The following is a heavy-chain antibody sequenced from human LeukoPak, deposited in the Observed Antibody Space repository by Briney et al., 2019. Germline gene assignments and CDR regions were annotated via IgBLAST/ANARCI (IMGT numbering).Heavy chain of an antibody. CDR2: VYYSGST. V-gene: IGHV4-59*01. J-gene: IGHJ5*01. CDR1: GDSTRSYY. Sequence: SETLSLTCSVYGDSTRSYYWNWIRQSPGKGLEWIGYVYYSGSTNYNPSLKSRVTISVDTSRNQFFLRLNSVTAADSAVYYCAREQQSVFDPWGQGTLVAVSS. D-gene: IGHD6-13*01. CDR3: AREQQSVFDP.